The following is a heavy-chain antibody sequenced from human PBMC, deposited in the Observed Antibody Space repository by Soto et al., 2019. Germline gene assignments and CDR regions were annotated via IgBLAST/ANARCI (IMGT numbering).Heavy chain of an antibody. D-gene: IGHD2-8*01. CDR2: LVGSGDPI. Sequence: EVQLLESGGGLVQPGGSLRLSCAASGFNFTAYAMSWVRQAPGKGLEWVSGLVGSGDPIFYAASVRGRFTVSRDNSKNTLFLQMSSLRADDTAIYDCAKDAIANNGIWEPFDMWGRGTGVTVSS. CDR1: GFNFTAYA. J-gene: IGHJ3*02. CDR3: AKDAIANNGIWEPFDM. V-gene: IGHV3-23*01.